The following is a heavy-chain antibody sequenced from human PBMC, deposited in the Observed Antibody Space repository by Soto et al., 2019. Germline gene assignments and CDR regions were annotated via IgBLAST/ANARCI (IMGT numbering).Heavy chain of an antibody. CDR3: AKGGYTFAYE. CDR2: ISPSASDT. D-gene: IGHD5-18*01. V-gene: IGHV3-23*01. CDR1: GFSFSTSS. Sequence: GGALRLSRAAPGFSFSTSSIALVRQPPGKGLEWVSAISPSASDTLYADSVKGRFTISRDNSQNTLFLQMTSLRADDTAVYYCAKGGYTFAYEWGQGALVTVSS. J-gene: IGHJ4*02.